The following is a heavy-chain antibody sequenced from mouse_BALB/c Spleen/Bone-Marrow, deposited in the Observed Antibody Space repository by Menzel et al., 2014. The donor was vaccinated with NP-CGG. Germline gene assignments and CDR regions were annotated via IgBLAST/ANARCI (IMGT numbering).Heavy chain of an antibody. CDR1: GYTFTSYW. D-gene: IGHD2-2*01. V-gene: IGHV1S81*02. CDR2: INPSNGRT. Sequence: QVQLQQSGAGLVKPGASVKLSCKASGYTFTSYWMHWVKQRPGQGLEWIGEINPSNGRTNYNEKYKSKATLTVDKSSSTAYMQLSSLTSEDSAVYYCARWLPFDYWGQGTTLTVSS. J-gene: IGHJ2*01. CDR3: ARWLPFDY.